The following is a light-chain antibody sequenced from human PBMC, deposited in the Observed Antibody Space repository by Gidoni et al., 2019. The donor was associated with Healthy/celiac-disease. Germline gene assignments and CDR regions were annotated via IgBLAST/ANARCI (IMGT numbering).Light chain of an antibody. CDR3: QQYYSTPTWT. V-gene: IGKV4-1*01. CDR1: QSVLYSSNNKNY. CDR2: WAS. J-gene: IGKJ1*01. Sequence: DIVMTQSPDSLAVSLGERATINCKSSQSVLYSSNNKNYLAWYQQKPGQPPNLLIYWASTRESGVPDRFSGSGSGTDFTLTISSLQAEDVAVYYCQQYYSTPTWTFXQXTKVEIK.